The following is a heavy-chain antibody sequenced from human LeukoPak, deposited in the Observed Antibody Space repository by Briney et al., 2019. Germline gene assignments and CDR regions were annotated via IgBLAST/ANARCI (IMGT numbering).Heavy chain of an antibody. CDR3: ARHSTYYYDSSGYFDY. V-gene: IGHV5-51*01. CDR1: GYSFTSYW. D-gene: IGHD3-22*01. J-gene: IGHJ4*02. Sequence: GESLKISCKGSGYSFTSYWIGWVRQMPGKGLEWMGIIYPGDSDTRYSPSLQGQVTISADKSISTAYLQWSSLKASDTAMYYCARHSTYYYDSSGYFDYWGQGTLVTVSS. CDR2: IYPGDSDT.